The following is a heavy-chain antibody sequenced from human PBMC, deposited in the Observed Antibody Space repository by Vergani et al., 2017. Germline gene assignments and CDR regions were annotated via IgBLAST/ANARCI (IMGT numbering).Heavy chain of an antibody. D-gene: IGHD6-19*01. CDR2: ISGSGGST. J-gene: IGHJ1*01. V-gene: IGHV3-23*01. CDR3: ALPPFGAVAGTVXFQH. CDR1: GFTFSSYA. Sequence: EVQLLESGGGLVQPGGSLRLSCAASGFTFSSYAMSWVRQAPGKGLEWVSAISGSGGSTYYADSVKGRFTISRDNSKNTLYLQMNSLRAEDTAVYYCALPPFGAVAGTVXFQHWGQGTLVTVSS.